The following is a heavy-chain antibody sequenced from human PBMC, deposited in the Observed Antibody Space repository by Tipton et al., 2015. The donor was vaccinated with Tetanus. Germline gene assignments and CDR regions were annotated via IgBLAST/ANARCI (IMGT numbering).Heavy chain of an antibody. CDR1: GFTFDDYA. Sequence: SLRLSCVASGFTFDDYAMHWVRQAPGKGLEWVSGMSWNSGSIGYADSVKGRFTISRDNAKNSLYLQMNSLRAEDTALYYCAKEIGSGWFGSFDCWGQGTLVNVTS. D-gene: IGHD6-19*01. CDR3: AKEIGSGWFGSFDC. J-gene: IGHJ4*02. CDR2: MSWNSGSI. V-gene: IGHV3-9*01.